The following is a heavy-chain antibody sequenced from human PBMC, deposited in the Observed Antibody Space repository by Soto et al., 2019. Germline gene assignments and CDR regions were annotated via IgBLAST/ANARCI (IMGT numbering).Heavy chain of an antibody. CDR3: ARLEESIAARGLGYNWFDP. D-gene: IGHD6-6*01. V-gene: IGHV5-51*01. Sequence: PGESLKISCKGSGYSFTSYWIGWVRQMPGKGLEWMGIIYPGDSDTRYSPSFQGQVTISADKSISTAYLQWSSLKASDTAMYYCARLEESIAARGLGYNWFDPWGQGTLVTVSS. CDR2: IYPGDSDT. J-gene: IGHJ5*02. CDR1: GYSFTSYW.